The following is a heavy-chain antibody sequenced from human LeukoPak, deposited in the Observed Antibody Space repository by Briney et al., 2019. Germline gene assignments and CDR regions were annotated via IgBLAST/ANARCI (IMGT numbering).Heavy chain of an antibody. Sequence: SETLSLTCTVSGGSISSGGYYWSWIRQHPGKGLEWIGYIYYSGSTYYNPSLKSRVTISVDTSKNQFSLKLSSVTAADTAVYYCARVRHLSDSSSVGSLFDYWGQGTLVTVSS. D-gene: IGHD6-13*01. CDR2: IYYSGST. CDR1: GGSISSGGYY. CDR3: ARVRHLSDSSSVGSLFDY. V-gene: IGHV4-31*03. J-gene: IGHJ4*02.